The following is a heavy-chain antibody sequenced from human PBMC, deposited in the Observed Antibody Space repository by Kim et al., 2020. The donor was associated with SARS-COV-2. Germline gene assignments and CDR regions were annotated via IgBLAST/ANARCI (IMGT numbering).Heavy chain of an antibody. V-gene: IGHV1-8*01. CDR2: MNPNSGNT. J-gene: IGHJ4*02. D-gene: IGHD4-4*01. Sequence: ASVKVSCKASGYTFTSYDINWVRQATGQGLEWMGWMNPNSGNTGYAQKFQGRVTMTRNTSISTAYMELSSLRSEDTAVYYCARVMTVTTKGGSGYWGQGTLVTVSS. CDR3: ARVMTVTTKGGSGY. CDR1: GYTFTSYD.